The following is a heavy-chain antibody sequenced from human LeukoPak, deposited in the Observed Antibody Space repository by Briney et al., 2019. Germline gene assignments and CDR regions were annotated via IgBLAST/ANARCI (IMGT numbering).Heavy chain of an antibody. CDR1: GFTFSSYA. V-gene: IGHV3-23*01. J-gene: IGHJ4*02. CDR3: AKARTYGSGSPYGYYFDY. D-gene: IGHD3-10*01. CDR2: ISGSGGST. Sequence: PGRSLRLSCAASGFTFSSYAMHWVRQAPGKGLEWVSAISGSGGSTYYADSVKGRFTISRDNSKNTLYLQMNSLRAEDTAVYYCAKARTYGSGSPYGYYFDYWGQGTLVTVSS.